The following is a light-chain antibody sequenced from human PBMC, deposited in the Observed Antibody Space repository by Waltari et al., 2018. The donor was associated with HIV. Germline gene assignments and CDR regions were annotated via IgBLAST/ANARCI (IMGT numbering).Light chain of an antibody. CDR2: GNI. V-gene: IGLV1-40*01. J-gene: IGLJ3*02. CDR1: GSNIGAGYV. Sequence: QPVLTQPPSVSGAPGLGVPVSCTGSGSNIGAGYVVHWNQQLPGTAPKLLIYGNINRPSGVPDRFSASKSGTSASLAITGLQPEDEADYYCQSYDSSLSAWVFGGGTKLTVL. CDR3: QSYDSSLSAWV.